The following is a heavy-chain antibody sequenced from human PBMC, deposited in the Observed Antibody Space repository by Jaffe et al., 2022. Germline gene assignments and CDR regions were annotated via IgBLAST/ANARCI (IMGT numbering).Heavy chain of an antibody. D-gene: IGHD2-15*01. Sequence: EVQLVESGGGLVQPGGSLRLSCAASGFNISQNYMSWVRQAPGKGLEWISVIYTGGSTYYAASVHGRFTISRHISDNTLYLHMTSLTGEDTALYYCAKDSRLTQVRNWYFDVWGRGTLVTVSS. V-gene: IGHV3-53*04. J-gene: IGHJ2*01. CDR1: GFNISQNY. CDR2: IYTGGST. CDR3: AKDSRLTQVRNWYFDV.